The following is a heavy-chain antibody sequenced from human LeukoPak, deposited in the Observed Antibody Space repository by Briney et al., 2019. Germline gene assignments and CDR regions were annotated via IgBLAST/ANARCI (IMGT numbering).Heavy chain of an antibody. CDR2: ISGSGGST. CDR3: AKSLDVVVVPVLTPFDY. D-gene: IGHD2-2*01. CDR1: GFTFSSYA. V-gene: IGHV3-23*01. J-gene: IGHJ4*02. Sequence: GSLRLSCAASGFTFSSYAMSWVRQAPGKGLEWVSAISGSGGSTYYADSVKGRFTISRDNSKNTLYLQMNSLRAEDTAVYYCAKSLDVVVVPVLTPFDYWGQGTLVTVSS.